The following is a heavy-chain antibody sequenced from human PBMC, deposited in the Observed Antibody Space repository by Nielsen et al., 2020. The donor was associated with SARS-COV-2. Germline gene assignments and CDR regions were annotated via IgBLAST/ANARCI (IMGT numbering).Heavy chain of an antibody. V-gene: IGHV3-9*01. CDR1: GFTFDDYA. J-gene: IGHJ4*02. Sequence: SLKISCAASGFTFDDYAMHWVRQAPGKGLEWVSGISWNSGSIGYADSVKGRFTISRDNAKNSLYLQMNSLRAEDTAVYYCARDWGYFDWGRGTLVTVSS. CDR3: ARDWGYFD. D-gene: IGHD3-9*01. CDR2: ISWNSGSI.